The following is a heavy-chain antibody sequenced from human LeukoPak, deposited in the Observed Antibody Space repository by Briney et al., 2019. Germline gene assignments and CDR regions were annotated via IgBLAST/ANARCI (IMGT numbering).Heavy chain of an antibody. V-gene: IGHV5-51*01. CDR3: ARLLSAARPCYGMDV. Sequence: GESMKISCKASGYSFTSYWIGWVRQIPGKGLEWMIIISPGDSDTRYSPSFQGQVTISADKSISTAYLQWSSLKASDTAMYYCARLLSAARPCYGMDVWGQGTTVTVSS. D-gene: IGHD6-6*01. CDR1: GYSFTSYW. CDR2: ISPGDSDT. J-gene: IGHJ6*02.